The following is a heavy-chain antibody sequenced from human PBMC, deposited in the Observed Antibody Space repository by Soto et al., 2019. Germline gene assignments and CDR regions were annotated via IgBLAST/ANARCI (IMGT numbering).Heavy chain of an antibody. CDR3: SSPAGAYCGGDCYLPYYYCGMDV. J-gene: IGHJ6*02. Sequence: EVQLLESGGGLVQPGGSPRLSCAASGFTFSSYAMSWVRQAPGKGLEWVSAISGSGGSTYYADSVKGRFTISRDNSKNTLYLQMNSLRAEDTAVYYCSSPAGAYCGGDCYLPYYYCGMDVWGQGTTVTVSS. V-gene: IGHV3-23*01. CDR2: ISGSGGST. CDR1: GFTFSSYA. D-gene: IGHD2-21*02.